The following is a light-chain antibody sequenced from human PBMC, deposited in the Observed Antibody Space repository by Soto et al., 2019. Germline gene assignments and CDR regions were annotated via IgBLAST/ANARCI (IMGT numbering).Light chain of an antibody. J-gene: IGLJ2*01. CDR1: GSSIGTNT. CDR2: GDN. V-gene: IGLV1-44*01. Sequence: QSVLTQPPSASGTPGQRVTTSCSGSGSSIGTNTVNWYRQLPGTAPKLLIYGDNQRPSGVPDRFSGSKSGTSASLAISGLXXEDEADYYCAAWDGSLNNVLFGGGTKLTVL. CDR3: AAWDGSLNNVL.